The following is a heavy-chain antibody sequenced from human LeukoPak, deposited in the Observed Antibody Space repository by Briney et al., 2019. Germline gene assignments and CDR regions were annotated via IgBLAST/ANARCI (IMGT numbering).Heavy chain of an antibody. D-gene: IGHD6-13*01. V-gene: IGHV4-59*01. J-gene: IGHJ5*02. CDR2: IYYSGST. CDR1: GGSISSYY. Sequence: SETLSLTRAVSGGSISSYYWSWIRQPPGKGLEWIGYIYYSGSTNYNPSLKSQVTISVDTSKNQFSLKLSSVTAADTAVYYCARGRKYSSSWYEFLSWFDPWGQGTLVTVSS. CDR3: ARGRKYSSSWYEFLSWFDP.